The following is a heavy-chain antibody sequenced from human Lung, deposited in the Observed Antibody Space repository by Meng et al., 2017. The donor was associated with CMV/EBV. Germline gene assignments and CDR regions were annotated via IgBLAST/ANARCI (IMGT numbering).Heavy chain of an antibody. CDR3: ARDVSPRSSAYFAIYYFYALDV. D-gene: IGHD2-21*01. Sequence: GEXXKISCAASGFTVSSYSMNWVRQAPGKGLEWVSSISSSGTYIYYADSVKGRFTISRDNAQNSLYLQMNSLRAEDTAVYYCARDVSPRSSAYFAIYYFYALDVWXQGTTVTVSS. CDR1: GFTVSSYS. V-gene: IGHV3-21*01. J-gene: IGHJ6*02. CDR2: ISSSGTYI.